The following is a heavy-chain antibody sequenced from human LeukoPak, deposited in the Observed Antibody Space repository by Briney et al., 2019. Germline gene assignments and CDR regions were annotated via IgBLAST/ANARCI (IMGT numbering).Heavy chain of an antibody. CDR2: IYYTVTT. CDR1: GDSTNTYF. J-gene: IGHJ4*02. CDR3: ASKSSDHGELRFDY. D-gene: IGHD4-17*01. V-gene: IGHV4-59*01. Sequence: SETLSLTCTMSGDSTNTYFWSWIRQPPGKGLEWIGYIYYTVTTNYNPSLKSRVTISVDTSKNQFSLRLSSVTAADTAVYYCASKSSDHGELRFDYWGQGTLVTVSS.